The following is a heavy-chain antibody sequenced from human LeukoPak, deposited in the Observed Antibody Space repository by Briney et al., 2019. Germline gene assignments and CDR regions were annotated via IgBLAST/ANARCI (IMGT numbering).Heavy chain of an antibody. CDR2: INQDGSEQ. J-gene: IGHJ2*01. V-gene: IGHV3-7*03. Sequence: GGSLRLSCAASGFTFSSYWMSWVRQAPGKGLEWVANINQDGSEQYYVDSVKGRFTISRDNTKNSLYLQMNSLRFEDTALYYCAKTPRRSGLTPYWYFDLWGRGTLVTVSS. CDR3: AKTPRRSGLTPYWYFDL. CDR1: GFTFSSYW. D-gene: IGHD5-12*01.